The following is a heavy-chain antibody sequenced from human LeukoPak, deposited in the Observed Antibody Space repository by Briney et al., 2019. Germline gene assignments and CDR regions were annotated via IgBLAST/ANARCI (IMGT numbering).Heavy chain of an antibody. J-gene: IGHJ6*03. Sequence: GGSLRLSCAASGFTFSSYWMSWARQAPGKGLEWVANIKQDGSEKYYVDSVKGRFTISRDNAKNSLYLQMNSLRAEDTAVYYCARAMIGAAGYYYYMDVWGKGTTVTVSS. CDR2: IKQDGSEK. D-gene: IGHD3-22*01. CDR3: ARAMIGAAGYYYYMDV. CDR1: GFTFSSYW. V-gene: IGHV3-7*01.